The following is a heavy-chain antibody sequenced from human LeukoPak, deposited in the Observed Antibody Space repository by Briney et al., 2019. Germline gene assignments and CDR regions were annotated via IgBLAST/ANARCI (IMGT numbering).Heavy chain of an antibody. D-gene: IGHD1-1*01. CDR2: ISGSGGTT. CDR3: AKDVQSWPTYFDY. Sequence: PGGSLRLSCAASGFTFSSYWMHWVRQAPGKGLEWVSAISGSGGTTYYADSVKGRFTVSRDNSKNTLCLQVNSLRAADTAVYFCAKDVQSWPTYFDYWGQGTLVTVSS. J-gene: IGHJ4*02. V-gene: IGHV3-23*01. CDR1: GFTFSSYW.